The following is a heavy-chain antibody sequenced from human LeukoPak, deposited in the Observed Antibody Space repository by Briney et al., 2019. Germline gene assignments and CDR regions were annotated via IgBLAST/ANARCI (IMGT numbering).Heavy chain of an antibody. D-gene: IGHD3-9*01. CDR1: GYTFTGYY. CDR3: AMSDPYYDILTGYSMEINDY. V-gene: IGHV1-2*04. Sequence: ASVKVSCKASGYTFTGYYIHWVRQAPGQGLEWMGWINPNSGGTNYAQKVQGWVTMTRDTSISTAYMELSRLRSDDTAVYYCAMSDPYYDILTGYSMEINDYWGQGTLVTVSS. CDR2: INPNSGGT. J-gene: IGHJ4*02.